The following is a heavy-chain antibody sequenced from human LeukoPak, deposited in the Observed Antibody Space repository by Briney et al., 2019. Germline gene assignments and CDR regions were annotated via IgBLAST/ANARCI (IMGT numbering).Heavy chain of an antibody. Sequence: GGSLRLSCPASGFSFITYAMSWVRQAPGKGLEWVSGISGSGGSTYYADSVKGRFTISRDNSKNTLYLQMNSLRAEDTAVYYCAKDKSCSTVSCYVGYWGQGTLVTVSS. CDR3: AKDKSCSTVSCYVGY. D-gene: IGHD2-2*01. CDR2: ISGSGGST. J-gene: IGHJ4*02. CDR1: GFSFITYA. V-gene: IGHV3-23*01.